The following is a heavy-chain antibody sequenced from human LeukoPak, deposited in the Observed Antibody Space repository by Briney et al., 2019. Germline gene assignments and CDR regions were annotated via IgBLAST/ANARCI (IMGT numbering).Heavy chain of an antibody. J-gene: IGHJ6*03. D-gene: IGHD3-10*01. V-gene: IGHV3-30*02. Sequence: PGGSLRLSCAASGFTFSSYGMHWVRQAPGKGLEWVAFIRYDGSNKYYADSVKGRFTISRDNSKNTLYLQMNSLRAEDTAVYYCAKDSYGSGSYIYYYYYMDVWGKGTTVTVSS. CDR1: GFTFSSYG. CDR2: IRYDGSNK. CDR3: AKDSYGSGSYIYYYYYMDV.